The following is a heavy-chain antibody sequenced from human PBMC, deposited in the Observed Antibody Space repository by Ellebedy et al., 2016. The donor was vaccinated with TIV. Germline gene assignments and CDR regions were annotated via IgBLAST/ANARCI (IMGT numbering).Heavy chain of an antibody. CDR2: IYYSGST. CDR1: GGSISSYY. J-gene: IGHJ3*01. D-gene: IGHD3-9*01. V-gene: IGHV4-59*12. CDR3: ARDHYDLLTGYNSGMDV. Sequence: SETLSLTCSVSGGSISSYYWSWIRQPPGKGLEWIGYIYYSGSTKYNPSLKSRVTITVETSRNQFSLKLSSVTAADTAVYYCARDHYDLLTGYNSGMDVWGQGTMVSVAS.